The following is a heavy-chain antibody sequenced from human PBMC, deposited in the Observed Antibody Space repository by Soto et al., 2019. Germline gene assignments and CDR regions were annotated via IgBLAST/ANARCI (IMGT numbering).Heavy chain of an antibody. CDR1: GFTFSYYW. D-gene: IGHD1-26*01. J-gene: IGHJ3*01. CDR3: ARGDRGAFDL. V-gene: IGHV3-74*03. CDR2: IHSDGSST. Sequence: EVQLVESGGGLVQPGESLRLSCAASGFTFSYYWMHWVRQAPGKGLVWVSRIHSDGSSTTYADSVKDRFTISRDNARNTLYLQMNSLRAEDTAVYYCARGDRGAFDLWGQGTVLTVYS.